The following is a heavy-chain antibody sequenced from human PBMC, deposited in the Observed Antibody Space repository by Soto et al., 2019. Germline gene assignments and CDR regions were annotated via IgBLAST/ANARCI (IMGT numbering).Heavy chain of an antibody. CDR3: ARTPYGSHNWFDP. CDR2: ISSSSSYT. Sequence: GGSLRLSCAASGFTFSDYYMSWIRQAPGKGLEWVSYISSSSSYTNYADSVKGRFTISRDNAKNSLYLQMNSLRAEDTAVYYCARTPYGSHNWFDPWGQGTLVTVSS. J-gene: IGHJ5*02. D-gene: IGHD4-17*01. V-gene: IGHV3-11*06. CDR1: GFTFSDYY.